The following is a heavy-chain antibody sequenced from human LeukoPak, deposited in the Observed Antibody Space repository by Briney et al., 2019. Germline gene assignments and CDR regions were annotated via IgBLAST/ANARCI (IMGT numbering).Heavy chain of an antibody. CDR3: ARGTSSRTLYYYYYMDV. CDR2: MNPNSGNT. D-gene: IGHD1-14*01. V-gene: IGHV1-8*03. J-gene: IGHJ6*03. CDR1: GYTFTSYD. Sequence: ASVKVSCKASGYTFTSYDINWVRQATGQGLEWMGWMNPNSGNTGYAQKFQGRVTITRNTSISTAYMELSSLRSEDTAVYYCARGTSSRTLYYYYYMDVWGKGTTVTVSS.